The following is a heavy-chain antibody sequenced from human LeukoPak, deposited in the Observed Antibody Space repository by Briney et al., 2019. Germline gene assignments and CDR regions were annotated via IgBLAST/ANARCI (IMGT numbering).Heavy chain of an antibody. CDR2: ISSSSSTI. V-gene: IGHV3-48*04. J-gene: IGHJ4*02. CDR3: ARLTHCDY. CDR1: GFTFSSYS. Sequence: PGGSLRLSCAASGFTFSSYSMNWVRQAPGKGLEWVSYISSSSSTIYYADSVKGRFTISRDNAKNSLYLQMNSLRAEDTAVYYCARLTHCDYWGQGTLVTVSS.